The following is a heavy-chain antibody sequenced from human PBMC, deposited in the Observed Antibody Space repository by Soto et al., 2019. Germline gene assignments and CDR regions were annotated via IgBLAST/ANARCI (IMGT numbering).Heavy chain of an antibody. CDR2: IYYSGST. CDR3: ARTGMGWFDP. V-gene: IGHV4-59*08. CDR1: GGSISSYY. Sequence: QVQLQESGPGLVQPSETLSLTCTVSGGSISSYYWRWIRQPPGKGLEWIGYIYYSGSTKYHSSLKSRVTILVDPSKNQFSLKLSSVTAADTAVYYCARTGMGWFDPWGQGTLVTVSS. D-gene: IGHD3-16*01. J-gene: IGHJ5*02.